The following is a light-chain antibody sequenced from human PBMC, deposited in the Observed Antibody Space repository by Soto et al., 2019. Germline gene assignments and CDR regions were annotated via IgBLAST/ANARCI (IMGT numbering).Light chain of an antibody. CDR1: KNVVSS. J-gene: IGKJ2*01. V-gene: IGKV3-15*01. Sequence: EVVMTQSPATLSVSPGERVTLSCRASKNVVSSLAWYQQKPGQAPRLLIYAASTRATGIPARFSGSGSGTEFTLTINSLQSEDIAVYFCQQYKSWPYTFGQGTKLEIK. CDR3: QQYKSWPYT. CDR2: AAS.